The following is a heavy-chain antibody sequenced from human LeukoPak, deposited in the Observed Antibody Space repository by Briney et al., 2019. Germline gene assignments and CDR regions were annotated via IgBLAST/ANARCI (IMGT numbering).Heavy chain of an antibody. Sequence: ASVKVSCKASGYTFTGYYMHWVRQAPGQGLEWMGWSNPNSGGTNYAQKFQGRVTMTRDTSISTAYMELSRLRSDDTAVYYCARNRRDGYINWFDPWGQGTLVTVSS. CDR2: SNPNSGGT. CDR3: ARNRRDGYINWFDP. J-gene: IGHJ5*02. D-gene: IGHD5-24*01. CDR1: GYTFTGYY. V-gene: IGHV1-2*02.